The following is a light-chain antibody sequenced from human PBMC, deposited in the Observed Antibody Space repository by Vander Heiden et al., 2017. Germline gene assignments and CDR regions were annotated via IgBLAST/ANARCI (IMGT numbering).Light chain of an antibody. CDR2: WAS. CDR1: QSVLSSSNNKNY. V-gene: IGKV4-1*01. J-gene: IGKJ5*01. CDR3: QQYYSSPPRT. Sequence: DIVMTQSPASLAVSLGERATINCKSSQSVLSSSNNKNYLAWYQQKPGQPPKLIIYWASTRESGVPDRFSGSGSGTDFTLTISSLQAEDVALYYCQQYYSSPPRTFGQGTRLEIK.